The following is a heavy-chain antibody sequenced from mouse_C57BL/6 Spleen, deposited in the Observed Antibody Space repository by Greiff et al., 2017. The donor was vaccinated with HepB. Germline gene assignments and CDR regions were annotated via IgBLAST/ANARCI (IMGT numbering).Heavy chain of an antibody. V-gene: IGHV1-64*01. Sequence: VQLQQSGAELVKPGASVKLSCKASGYTFTSYWMHWVKQRPGQGLEWIGMIHPNSGSTNYNEKFKSKATLTVDKSSSTAYIQLSSLTSEDSAVYYWARREFITTVVAVYYAMDYWGQGTSVTVAS. D-gene: IGHD1-1*01. J-gene: IGHJ4*01. CDR3: ARREFITTVVAVYYAMDY. CDR2: IHPNSGST. CDR1: GYTFTSYW.